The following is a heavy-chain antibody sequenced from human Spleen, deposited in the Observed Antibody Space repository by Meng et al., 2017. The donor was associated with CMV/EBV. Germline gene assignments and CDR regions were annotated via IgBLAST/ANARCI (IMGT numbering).Heavy chain of an antibody. V-gene: IGHV3-23*01. Sequence: FNFSSYAMSWVRQAPGKGLEWVSAISGSGGSTYYADSVKGRFTISRDNSKNTLYLQMNSLRAEDTAVYYCAKYRIFGVVKADHYFDYWGQGTLVTVSS. D-gene: IGHD3-3*01. CDR1: FNFSSYA. CDR2: ISGSGGST. CDR3: AKYRIFGVVKADHYFDY. J-gene: IGHJ4*02.